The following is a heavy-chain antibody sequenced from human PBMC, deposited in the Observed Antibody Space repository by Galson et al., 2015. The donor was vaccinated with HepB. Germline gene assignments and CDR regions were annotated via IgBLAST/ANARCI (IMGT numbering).Heavy chain of an antibody. V-gene: IGHV3-21*01. CDR3: ARGGPMGATLSYYFDY. J-gene: IGHJ4*02. Sequence: SLRLSCAASGFTFSSYSMNWVRQAPGKGLEWVSSISSSSSYIYYADSVKGRFTISRDNAKNSLYLQMNSLRAEDTAVYYCARGGPMGATLSYYFDYWGQGTLVTVSS. CDR1: GFTFSSYS. CDR2: ISSSSSYI. D-gene: IGHD1-26*01.